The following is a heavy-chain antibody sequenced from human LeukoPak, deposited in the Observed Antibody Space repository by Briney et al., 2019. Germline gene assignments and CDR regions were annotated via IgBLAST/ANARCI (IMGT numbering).Heavy chain of an antibody. D-gene: IGHD3-10*01. J-gene: IGHJ6*03. CDR3: ARYGSGRAYYYYMDV. V-gene: IGHV4-59*01. Sequence: NPSETLSLTCTVSGDSISIYYWSWIRQPPGKGLEWIGYISDSGSTNYNPSLKSRVTISVDTSKRQFSLKLSSVTAADTAVYYCARYGSGRAYYYYMDVWGKGTTVTASS. CDR2: ISDSGST. CDR1: GDSISIYY.